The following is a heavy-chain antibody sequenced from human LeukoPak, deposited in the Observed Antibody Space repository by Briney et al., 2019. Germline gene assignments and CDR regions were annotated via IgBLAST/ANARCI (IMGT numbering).Heavy chain of an antibody. D-gene: IGHD6-13*01. CDR1: GGSISSYY. CDR3: ARDRAAAGHEPCSNGMDV. CDR2: IYYSGST. Sequence: ASETLSLTCTVSGGSISSYYWSWIRQPPGKGLEWIGYIYYSGSTNYNPSLKSRVTISVDTSKNQFSLKLSSVTAADTAVYYCARDRAAAGHEPCSNGMDVWGQGTTVTVSS. J-gene: IGHJ6*02. V-gene: IGHV4-59*12.